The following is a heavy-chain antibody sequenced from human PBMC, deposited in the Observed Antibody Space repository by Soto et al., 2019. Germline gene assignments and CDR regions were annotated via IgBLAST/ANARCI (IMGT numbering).Heavy chain of an antibody. CDR3: ARGEVILMDV. CDR2: INPNSGGT. Sequence: ASVKLSCKASGDTFTGYYMHWVRQAPGQGLEWMGWINPNSGGTNYAQKFQGWVTMTRDTSISTAYMELSRLRSDDTAVYYCARGEVILMDVWGQGTTLTVSS. V-gene: IGHV1-2*04. CDR1: GDTFTGYY. J-gene: IGHJ6*02. D-gene: IGHD2-21*01.